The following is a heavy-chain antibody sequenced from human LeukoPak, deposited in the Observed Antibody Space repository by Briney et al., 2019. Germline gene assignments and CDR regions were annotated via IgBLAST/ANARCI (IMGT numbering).Heavy chain of an antibody. CDR3: ARDQITMVRGVIARSTDYYHYYYMDV. J-gene: IGHJ6*03. D-gene: IGHD3-10*01. Sequence: GASVKVSCKASGYTFTSYDINWVRQATGQGLEWMGWMNHNSGNTGYAQKFQGRVTMTRNTSISTAYMELSSLRAEDTAVYYCARDQITMVRGVIARSTDYYHYYYMDVWGKGTTVTVSS. V-gene: IGHV1-8*01. CDR1: GYTFTSYD. CDR2: MNHNSGNT.